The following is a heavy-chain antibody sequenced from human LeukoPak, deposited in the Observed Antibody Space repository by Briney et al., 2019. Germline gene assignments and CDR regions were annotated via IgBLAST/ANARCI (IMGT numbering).Heavy chain of an antibody. Sequence: ASVKVSCKVSGYTLTELSMHWVRQAPGKGLEWMGGFDPEDGETIYAQKLQGRVTMTTDTSTSTAYMELRSLRSDDTAVYYCARASMVRAPSVLDYWGQGTLVTVSS. CDR1: GYTLTELS. CDR2: FDPEDGET. D-gene: IGHD3-10*01. CDR3: ARASMVRAPSVLDY. V-gene: IGHV1-24*01. J-gene: IGHJ4*02.